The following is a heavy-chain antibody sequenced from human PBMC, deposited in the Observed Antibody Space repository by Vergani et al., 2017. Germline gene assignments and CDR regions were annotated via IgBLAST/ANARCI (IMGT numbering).Heavy chain of an antibody. V-gene: IGHV3-66*02. CDR2: IYSGGNT. CDR3: ARVGRSAVAGTFGAFDM. CDR1: GFTVSTNY. Sequence: EVQLVESGGNLAQPGGSLRLSCAVSGFTVSTNYMTWVRQAPGRGLEWVSVIYSGGNTVYTDSVKGRFTISRDNSKNMLYLQMNSLRIEDTATYYCARVGRSAVAGTFGAFDMWGQGTMVTVSS. J-gene: IGHJ3*02. D-gene: IGHD6-19*01.